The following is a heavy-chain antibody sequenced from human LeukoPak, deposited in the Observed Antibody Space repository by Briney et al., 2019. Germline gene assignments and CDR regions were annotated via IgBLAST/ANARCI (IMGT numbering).Heavy chain of an antibody. J-gene: IGHJ4*02. D-gene: IGHD5-12*01. CDR3: ARDPTSRDGYNPFDFDY. Sequence: QLGGSLRLSCAASDFTFSRYWMTWVRRAPGKGLEWVANIKQDGSEKNYVDSVKGRFTISRDNSKNSLYLRMNSLRAEDTAVYYCARDPTSRDGYNPFDFDYWGQGTLVTVSS. CDR1: DFTFSRYW. CDR2: IKQDGSEK. V-gene: IGHV3-7*01.